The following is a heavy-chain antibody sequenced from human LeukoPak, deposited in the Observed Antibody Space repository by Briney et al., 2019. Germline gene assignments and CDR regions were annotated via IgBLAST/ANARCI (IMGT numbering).Heavy chain of an antibody. CDR2: ISSSSYI. J-gene: IGHJ4*02. V-gene: IGHV3-21*01. CDR3: ARENGGNSAFDY. Sequence: PGGSLRLSCAASGFTFSSYSMNWVRQAPGKGLEWVSSISSSSYIYYADSVKGRFTISRDNAKNSLYLQMNSLRAEDTAVYYCARENGGNSAFDYWGQGTLVTVSS. D-gene: IGHD4-23*01. CDR1: GFTFSSYS.